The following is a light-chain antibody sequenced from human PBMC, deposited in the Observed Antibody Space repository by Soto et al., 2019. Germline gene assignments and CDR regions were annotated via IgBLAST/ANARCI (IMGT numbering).Light chain of an antibody. CDR2: KAS. V-gene: IGKV1-5*03. J-gene: IGKJ1*01. CDR3: QQYISFPWT. CDR1: QSISSW. Sequence: DTQMTQSPSTLSASVGDRVTIICRASQSISSWLAWYQQKPGQAPKLLIYKASSLESGVPSRFSGSGSGTDFTLTISSLQPDDFATYYCQQYISFPWTFGQGTKVEIK.